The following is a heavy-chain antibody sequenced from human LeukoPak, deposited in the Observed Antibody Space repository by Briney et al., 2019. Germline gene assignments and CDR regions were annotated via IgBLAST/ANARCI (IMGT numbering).Heavy chain of an antibody. D-gene: IGHD1-26*01. Sequence: PGGSLRLSCAASGFTFNNAWMGWVRQAPGKGLEWVGRIKSKADGGTTDYAAPVKGRFNISRDDSKNTLYLQMNSLKTDDTAIYYCTTDCQWELSPLDYWGQGSLVTVSS. CDR1: GFTFNNAW. V-gene: IGHV3-15*01. CDR2: IKSKADGGTT. CDR3: TTDCQWELSPLDY. J-gene: IGHJ4*02.